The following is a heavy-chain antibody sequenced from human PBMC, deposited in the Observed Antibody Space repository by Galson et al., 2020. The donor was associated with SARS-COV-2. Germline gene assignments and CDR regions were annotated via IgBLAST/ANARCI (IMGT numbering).Heavy chain of an antibody. V-gene: IGHV3-15*01. CDR2: ISRRTDGGTT. D-gene: IGHD4-4*01. CDR1: GFTFNNAW. J-gene: IGHJ4*02. Sequence: GGSLRLSCAASGFTFNNAWMSWARQAPGRGLEWVGRISRRTDGGTTDYSAPVKGRFSISRDDSKNTLHLQMNSLKTEDTAVYYCSTVTRNYCNYYFDSWGQGTLVTVSS. CDR3: STVTRNYCNYYFDS.